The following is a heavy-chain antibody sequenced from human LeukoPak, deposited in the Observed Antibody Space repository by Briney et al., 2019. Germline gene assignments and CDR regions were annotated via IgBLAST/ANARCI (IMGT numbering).Heavy chain of an antibody. CDR3: AGHQPYCSSTSCYDLDAFDI. CDR2: IYYSGST. CDR1: GGSISSSSYY. Sequence: PSETLSLTCTVSGGSISSSSYYWGWIRQPPGKGLEWIGSIYYSGSTYYNPSLKSRVTISVDTSKNQFSLKLSSVTAADTAVYYCAGHQPYCSSTSCYDLDAFDIWGQGTMVTVSS. D-gene: IGHD2-2*01. V-gene: IGHV4-39*01. J-gene: IGHJ3*02.